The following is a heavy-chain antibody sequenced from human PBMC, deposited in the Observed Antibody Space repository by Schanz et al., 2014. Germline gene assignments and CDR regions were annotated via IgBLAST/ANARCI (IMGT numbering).Heavy chain of an antibody. V-gene: IGHV3-23*04. J-gene: IGHJ3*01. CDR3: ARDGGRDGYNLAFDV. Sequence: LLVESGGGLVQPGGSLRLSCAASGFTFSSHNMNWVRQAPGKGLEWISSMYINSGSTQYADSVKGRFIISRDSSKNTLFLQMNSLRAEDTAVYFCARDGGRDGYNLAFDVWGQGTLVTVSS. CDR1: GFTFSSHN. D-gene: IGHD5-12*01. CDR2: MYINSGST.